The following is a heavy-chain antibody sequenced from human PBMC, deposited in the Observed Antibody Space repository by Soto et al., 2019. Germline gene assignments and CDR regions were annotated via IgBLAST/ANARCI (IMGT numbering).Heavy chain of an antibody. V-gene: IGHV4-39*01. D-gene: IGHD3-22*01. J-gene: IGHJ4*02. Sequence: SETLSLTCTFSGGSISSSSYYLGWIRQPPGKGLEWIGSIYYSGSTYYNPSLKSRVTISVDTSKNQFSLKLSSVTAADTAVYYCASRGYYYDSSVYPSVCYWGQGTLVTVSS. CDR2: IYYSGST. CDR3: ASRGYYYDSSVYPSVCY. CDR1: GGSISSSSYY.